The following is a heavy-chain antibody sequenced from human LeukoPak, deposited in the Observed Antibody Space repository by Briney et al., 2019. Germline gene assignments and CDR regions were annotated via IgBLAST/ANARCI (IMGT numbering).Heavy chain of an antibody. D-gene: IGHD2-15*01. CDR2: IIPIFGTA. CDR1: GGTFSSYV. Sequence: ASVKVSCKASGGTFSSYVISWVRQAPGQGLEWMGGIIPIFGTANYAQKFQGRVTITADKSTSTAYMELSSLRSEDTAVFYCASATLRCSFGSCYEMDVWAKGPRSPSPQ. CDR3: ASATLRCSFGSCYEMDV. J-gene: IGHJ6*04. V-gene: IGHV1-69*06.